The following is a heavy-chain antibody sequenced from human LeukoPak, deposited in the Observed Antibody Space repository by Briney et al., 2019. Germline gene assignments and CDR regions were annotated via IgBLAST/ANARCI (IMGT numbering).Heavy chain of an antibody. Sequence: GASVKVSCKASGYTFTGYYMHWVRQAPGQGLEWVGWINPNSGGTNYAQKFQGWVTMTRDTSISTAYMELSRLRSDDTAVYYCAVGGLLWFGEFHQPSFDYWGQGTLVTVSS. CDR2: INPNSGGT. D-gene: IGHD3-10*01. J-gene: IGHJ4*02. CDR1: GYTFTGYY. V-gene: IGHV1-2*04. CDR3: AVGGLLWFGEFHQPSFDY.